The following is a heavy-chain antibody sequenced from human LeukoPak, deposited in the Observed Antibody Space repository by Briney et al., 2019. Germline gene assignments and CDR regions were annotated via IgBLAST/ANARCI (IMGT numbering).Heavy chain of an antibody. J-gene: IGHJ1*01. D-gene: IGHD2-2*01. CDR1: GFTFTNYA. Sequence: GGSLRLSCVASGFTFTNYAMSWVRQAPGKGLEWISDISGSGGSTYYADSVKGRFTISRDNSKNTLYLQMNSLRAEDTAIYYCAKQERYCRSISCYYDYWGQGTLVTVSS. CDR3: AKQERYCRSISCYYDY. CDR2: ISGSGGST. V-gene: IGHV3-23*01.